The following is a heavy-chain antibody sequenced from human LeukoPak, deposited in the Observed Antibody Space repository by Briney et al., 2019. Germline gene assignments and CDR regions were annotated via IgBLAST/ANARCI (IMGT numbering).Heavy chain of an antibody. Sequence: ASVKVSCKASGYTFTGYYMHWVRQAPGQGLEWMGWINPNSGGTNYAQKFQGRVTVTRDTSISTAYMELSRLRSDDTAVYYCARSSRNSYGETFDYWGQGTLVTVSS. J-gene: IGHJ4*02. CDR3: ARSSRNSYGETFDY. V-gene: IGHV1-2*02. CDR2: INPNSGGT. CDR1: GYTFTGYY. D-gene: IGHD5-18*01.